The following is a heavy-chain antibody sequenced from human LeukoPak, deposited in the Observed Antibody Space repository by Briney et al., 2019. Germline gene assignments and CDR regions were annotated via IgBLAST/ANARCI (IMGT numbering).Heavy chain of an antibody. D-gene: IGHD5-18*01. CDR1: GYSINSVYY. Sequence: KTSETLSLTCTVSGYSINSVYYWGWIRQPPEKGLEWIGSIYHSGSTYYNPSLKSRVTISMDTSKNQFSLKLTSVTAADTAVYYCASPSTRGYAYGRSDFDSWGQGTLVTVSS. CDR2: IYHSGST. J-gene: IGHJ4*02. V-gene: IGHV4-38-2*02. CDR3: ASPSTRGYAYGRSDFDS.